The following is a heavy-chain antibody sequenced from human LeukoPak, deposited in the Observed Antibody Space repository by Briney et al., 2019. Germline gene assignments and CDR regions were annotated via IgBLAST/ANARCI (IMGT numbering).Heavy chain of an antibody. V-gene: IGHV3-23*01. CDR2: ISENGDGR. Sequence: PGGSLRLSCAASGFTFSNFAMTWVRQAPGKGLQWVSAISENGDGRYYAGSVKGRFTISRDNSKNMLYLQMNGLRAEDTALYYCTKDWSASYWGQGTLVTVSS. CDR3: TKDWSASY. J-gene: IGHJ4*02. CDR1: GFTFSNFA.